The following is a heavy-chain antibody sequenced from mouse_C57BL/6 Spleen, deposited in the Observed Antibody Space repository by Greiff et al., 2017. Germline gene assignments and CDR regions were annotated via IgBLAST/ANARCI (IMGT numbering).Heavy chain of an antibody. J-gene: IGHJ1*03. CDR3: ARNPIYYDWGYFDV. CDR1: GYTFTDYN. V-gene: IGHV1-18*01. D-gene: IGHD2-4*01. Sequence: EVQLQQSGPELVKPGASVKIPCKASGYTFTDYNMDWVKQSHGKSLEWIGDINPNNGGTIYNQKFKGKATLTVDKSSSTAYMELRSLTSEDTAVYYCARNPIYYDWGYFDVWGTGTTVTVSS. CDR2: INPNNGGT.